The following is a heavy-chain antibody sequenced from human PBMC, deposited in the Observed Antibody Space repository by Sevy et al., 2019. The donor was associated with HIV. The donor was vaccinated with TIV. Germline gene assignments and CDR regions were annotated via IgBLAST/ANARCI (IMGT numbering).Heavy chain of an antibody. V-gene: IGHV3-33*01. CDR3: ARGDNTYYYDSSGYYGGGFDY. CDR1: GFTFSSYG. CDR2: IWYDGSNK. Sequence: GGSLRLSCAASGFTFSSYGMHWVRQAPGKGLEWVAVIWYDGSNKYYADYVKGRFTISRDNSKNTLYLQMNSLRAEDTAVYYCARGDNTYYYDSSGYYGGGFDYWGQGTLVTVSS. J-gene: IGHJ4*02. D-gene: IGHD3-22*01.